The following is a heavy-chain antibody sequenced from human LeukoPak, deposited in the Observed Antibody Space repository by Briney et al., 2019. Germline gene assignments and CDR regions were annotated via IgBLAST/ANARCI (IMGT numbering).Heavy chain of an antibody. J-gene: IGHJ3*02. CDR3: ASLKTVLGSGPGAFDI. CDR1: VGTFISYA. V-gene: IGHV1-69*13. Sequence: SVTVSCKASVGTFISYAISWVRQAPGQGLEWMGGIIPIFGTANYAQKFQGRVTITADESTSTAYMELSSLRSEDTAVYYCASLKTVLGSGPGAFDIWGQGTMVTVSS. CDR2: IIPIFGTA. D-gene: IGHD1-14*01.